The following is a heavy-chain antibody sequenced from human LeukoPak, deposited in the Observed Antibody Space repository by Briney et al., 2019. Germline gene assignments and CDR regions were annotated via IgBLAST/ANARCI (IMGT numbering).Heavy chain of an antibody. D-gene: IGHD5-12*01. J-gene: IGHJ4*02. CDR3: ARHGGYSGDQY. V-gene: IGHV1-69*04. CDR2: IIPILGIA. Sequence: SVKVSCKASGGTFSSYAISWVRQAPGQGLEWMGRIIPILGIANYAQKFQGRVTITADKSTSTAYMELSSLRSEDTAVYYCARHGGYSGDQYWGQGTLVTVSS. CDR1: GGTFSSYA.